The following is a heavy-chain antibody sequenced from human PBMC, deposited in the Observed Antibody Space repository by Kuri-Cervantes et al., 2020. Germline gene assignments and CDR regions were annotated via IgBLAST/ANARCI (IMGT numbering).Heavy chain of an antibody. CDR3: ATGGDYGDRKGWFDP. CDR1: GYIFIGYE. V-gene: IGHV1-3*01. J-gene: IGHJ5*02. CDR2: ISGGNGNT. Sequence: GGSLRLSCKTSGYIFIGYEVHWVRQPPGQSLEWMGWISGGNGNTRYSQNFQGRVTMTEDTSTDTAYMELSSLRSEDTAVYYCATGGDYGDRKGWFDPWGQGALVTVSS. D-gene: IGHD4-17*01.